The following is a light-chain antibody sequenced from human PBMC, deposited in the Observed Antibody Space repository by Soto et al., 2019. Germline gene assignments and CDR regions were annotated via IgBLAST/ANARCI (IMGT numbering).Light chain of an antibody. J-gene: IGKJ4*01. CDR2: GAS. CDR1: QTISRSL. V-gene: IGKV3-20*01. Sequence: ELVLTQSPGTLSLSPGEGATLSCSASQTISRSLLACYQQKPGQAPRLLISGASSRTTGIPDRFSGSGSGTDFTLTISRLEPEDFAVYYCQQYSDAPLTFGGGTKVESK. CDR3: QQYSDAPLT.